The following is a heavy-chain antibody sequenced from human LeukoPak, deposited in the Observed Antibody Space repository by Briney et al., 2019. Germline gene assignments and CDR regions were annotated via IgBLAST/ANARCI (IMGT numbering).Heavy chain of an antibody. V-gene: IGHV4-34*01. CDR2: IYSTGNT. CDR1: GGSFSGYY. CDR3: ARASSYSSNYIDY. D-gene: IGHD6-13*01. Sequence: SETLSLTCAVYGGSFSGYYWSWIRQPPGKGLEWIGRIYSTGNTIYNPSLNSRVTISIDMSNNQFSLKVISVTAADTAVYFCARASSYSSNYIDYWGQGTLVTVSS. J-gene: IGHJ4*02.